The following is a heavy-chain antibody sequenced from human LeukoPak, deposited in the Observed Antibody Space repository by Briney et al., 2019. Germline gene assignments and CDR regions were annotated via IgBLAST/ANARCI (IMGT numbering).Heavy chain of an antibody. D-gene: IGHD2-15*01. CDR2: IYYRGST. Sequence: SETLSLTCTVSGDSISSYYWSWLRQPPGKGLEWFGYIYYRGSTNYNPSLKSRVTISVDTSKNQFSLKLSSVTAADTAVYYCAREDCSGGSCYTKYTNHAFDIWGQGTMVTVSS. J-gene: IGHJ3*02. CDR1: GDSISSYY. V-gene: IGHV4-59*01. CDR3: AREDCSGGSCYTKYTNHAFDI.